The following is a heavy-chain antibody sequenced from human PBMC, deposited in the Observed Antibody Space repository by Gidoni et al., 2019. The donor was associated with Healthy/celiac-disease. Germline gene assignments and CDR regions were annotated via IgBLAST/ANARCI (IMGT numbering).Heavy chain of an antibody. CDR1: GGSISSYS. D-gene: IGHD2-2*01. CDR3: ARGRRDFAARSDCSSTSCYYYYYYGMDV. CDR2: IYYSGST. Sequence: QVQLQESGPGLVKPSETLSLTCTVSGGSISSYSWSWIRQPPGKGLEWIGYIYYSGSTNYNPSLKSRVTISVDTSKNQFSLKLSSVTAADTAVYYCARGRRDFAARSDCSSTSCYYYYYYGMDVWGQGTTVTVSS. J-gene: IGHJ6*02. V-gene: IGHV4-59*01.